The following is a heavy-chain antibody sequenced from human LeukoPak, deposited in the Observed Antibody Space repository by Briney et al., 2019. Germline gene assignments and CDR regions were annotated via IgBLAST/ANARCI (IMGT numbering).Heavy chain of an antibody. CDR2: ISWNSGSI. Sequence: GGSPRLSCAASGFTFDDYAMHWVRHAPGKGLEWVSGISWNSGSIGYADSVKGRFTISRDNAKNSLYLQMNSLRAEDTALYYCAKDLGLRFGELHYWGQGTLVTVSS. CDR1: GFTFDDYA. D-gene: IGHD3-10*01. V-gene: IGHV3-9*01. J-gene: IGHJ4*02. CDR3: AKDLGLRFGELHY.